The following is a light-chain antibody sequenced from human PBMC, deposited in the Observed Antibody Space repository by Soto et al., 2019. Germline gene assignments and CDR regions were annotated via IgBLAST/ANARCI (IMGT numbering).Light chain of an antibody. CDR3: QQYNSFPFT. V-gene: IGKV1-5*03. CDR2: KAS. CDR1: QSISSW. J-gene: IGKJ3*01. Sequence: DIQMTQSPSTLSASVGDGVTITCRASQSISSWLAWYQQKPGKAPKLLIYKASSLESGVPSRFSGSGSETEFTLTISSLQPDDFATYYCQQYNSFPFTFGPGTKVDIK.